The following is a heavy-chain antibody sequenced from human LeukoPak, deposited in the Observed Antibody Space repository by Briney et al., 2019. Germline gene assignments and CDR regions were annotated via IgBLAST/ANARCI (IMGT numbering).Heavy chain of an antibody. Sequence: ASVKVSCKASGYIFTNYGINWVRQAPGQGLEWMGWISAYNGNTRYTQKLQDRVTMTTDTSTSTAYMELKTLRSDDTAVYFCAKAGYSRFVDDWDYWGQGTLVTVSS. J-gene: IGHJ4*02. V-gene: IGHV1-18*01. D-gene: IGHD1-26*01. CDR3: AKAGYSRFVDDWDY. CDR2: ISAYNGNT. CDR1: GYIFTNYG.